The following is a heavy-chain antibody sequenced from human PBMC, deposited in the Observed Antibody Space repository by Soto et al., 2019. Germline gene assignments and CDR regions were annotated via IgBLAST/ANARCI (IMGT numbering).Heavy chain of an antibody. J-gene: IGHJ5*01. V-gene: IGHV3-74*01. D-gene: IGHD4-17*01. CDR3: AKEGDYGDSACENLFVS. CDR2: INSDGSHT. CDR1: GFTFFAYW. Sequence: EVQLVESGGGLVQPGGSLRLSCAASGFTFFAYWIHWVRQVPGKGLVWVSRINSDGSHTSYADSVRGRFTISRDNSKNTGYLQMKSLTAEDTAVYYCAKEGDYGDSACENLFVSWGQGSLVTVSS.